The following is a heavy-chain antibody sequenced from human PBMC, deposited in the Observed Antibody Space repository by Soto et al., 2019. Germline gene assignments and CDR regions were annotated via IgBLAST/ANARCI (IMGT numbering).Heavy chain of an antibody. CDR2: ILVGGST. D-gene: IGHD2-8*02. CDR1: GFTCSSYD. V-gene: IGHV3-23*01. CDR3: AKATATGGGAFDI. Sequence: PGGSLRLSCAASGFTCSSYDMSWVRQAPGKGLEWVSTILVGGSTHYPDSVKGRFTISRDNSKNTVFQQMNSLTAGDTAVYYCAKATATGGGAFDICGQGTMVTVSS. J-gene: IGHJ3*02.